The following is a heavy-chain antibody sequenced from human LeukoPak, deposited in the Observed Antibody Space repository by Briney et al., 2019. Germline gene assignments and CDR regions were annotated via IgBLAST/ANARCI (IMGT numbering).Heavy chain of an antibody. V-gene: IGHV3-7*01. J-gene: IGHJ4*02. D-gene: IGHD3-16*01. Sequence: GGSLRLSCAASGFTFSGFWMKWVRQAPGKGLEWVANINQDESQKYYVDSVKGRFTISRDNAKNSLYLQMNSLRAEDTAVYYCARGHHFWGVYDYWGQGTLVTVSS. CDR3: ARGHHFWGVYDY. CDR2: INQDESQK. CDR1: GFTFSGFW.